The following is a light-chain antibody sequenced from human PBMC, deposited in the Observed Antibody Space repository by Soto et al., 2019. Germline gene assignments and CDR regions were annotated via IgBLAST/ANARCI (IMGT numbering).Light chain of an antibody. CDR3: SSYTTTSTLYV. CDR1: SSDVGAYNH. CDR2: EVS. J-gene: IGLJ1*01. Sequence: HSALTQPASVSGSLGQSITISCTGTSSDVGAYNHVSWYQQHPGKAPKLMIYEVSNRPSGVSNRFSGSKSGSTASLTISGLQAEDEADYYCSSYTTTSTLYVFGAGTKLTVL. V-gene: IGLV2-14*03.